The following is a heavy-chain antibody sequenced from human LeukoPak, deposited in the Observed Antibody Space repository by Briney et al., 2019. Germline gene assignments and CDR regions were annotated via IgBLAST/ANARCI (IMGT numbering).Heavy chain of an antibody. J-gene: IGHJ6*02. D-gene: IGHD6-13*01. V-gene: IGHV4-30-4*01. Sequence: PSETLSLTCTVSGGSISSGDYYWSWIRQPPGKGLEWIGYIYYSGSTYYNPSLKSRVTISVDTSKNQFSLKLSSVTAADTAVYYCARKPSSSWPYYYYYGMDVWGQGTTVTVSS. CDR1: GGSISSGDYY. CDR2: IYYSGST. CDR3: ARKPSSSWPYYYYYGMDV.